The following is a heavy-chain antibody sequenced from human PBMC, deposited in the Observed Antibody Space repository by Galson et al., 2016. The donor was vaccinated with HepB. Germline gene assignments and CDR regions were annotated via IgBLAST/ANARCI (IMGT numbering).Heavy chain of an antibody. CDR3: ARDRVGDPGSHFDY. D-gene: IGHD2-21*02. CDR2: IIAGDGNT. Sequence: SVKVSCKASGYTFTTYAIHWVRQAPGQRPEWMGWIIAGDGNTVYSQRFQGRFIITRDTSTSTAYMERSSLRSDDTAVYYCARDRVGDPGSHFDYWDQGARVTVSS. CDR1: GYTFTTYA. J-gene: IGHJ4*02. V-gene: IGHV1-3*01.